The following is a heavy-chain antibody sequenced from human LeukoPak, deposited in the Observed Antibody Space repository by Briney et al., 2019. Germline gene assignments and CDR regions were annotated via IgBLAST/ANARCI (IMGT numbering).Heavy chain of an antibody. J-gene: IGHJ5*02. CDR1: GYTFTGYY. V-gene: IGHV1-2*02. CDR3: ARVGSGGSYGGVWFDP. D-gene: IGHD1-26*01. CDR2: INPNSGGT. Sequence: SVKVSCKASGYTFTGYYMHWVRQAPGQGLEWMGWINPNSGGTNYAQKFQGRVTMTRDTSISTAYMELSRLRSDDTAVYYCARVGSGGSYGGVWFDPWGQGTLVTVSS.